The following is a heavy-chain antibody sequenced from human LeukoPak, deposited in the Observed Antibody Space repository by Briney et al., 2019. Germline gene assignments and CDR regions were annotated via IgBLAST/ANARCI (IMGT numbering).Heavy chain of an antibody. CDR1: GGSFSGYY. D-gene: IGHD3-10*01. CDR2: INHSGST. J-gene: IGHJ6*04. Sequence: SETLSLTCAVYGGSFSGYYWSWIRQPPGKGLEWIGEINHSGSTNYNPSLKSRVTISVDTSKNQFSLKLSSVTAADTAVYYCARVGWFGKGYYYGMDVWGKGTTVIVSS. CDR3: ARVGWFGKGYYYGMDV. V-gene: IGHV4-34*01.